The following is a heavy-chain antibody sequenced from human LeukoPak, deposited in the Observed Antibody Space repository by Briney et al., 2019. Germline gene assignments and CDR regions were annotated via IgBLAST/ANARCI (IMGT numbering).Heavy chain of an antibody. D-gene: IGHD2-2*01. CDR1: GYTFTSYG. J-gene: IGHJ6*02. V-gene: IGHV1-18*04. CDR3: ARFWDIVVVPATGSYYYYGMDV. CDR2: ISAYNGNT. Sequence: ASVKVSCKASGYTFTSYGISWVRQAPGQGLEWMGWISAYNGNTNYAQKLQGRVTMTTDTSTSTAYMELRSLRSDDTAVYYCARFWDIVVVPATGSYYYYGMDVWGQGTTVTVSS.